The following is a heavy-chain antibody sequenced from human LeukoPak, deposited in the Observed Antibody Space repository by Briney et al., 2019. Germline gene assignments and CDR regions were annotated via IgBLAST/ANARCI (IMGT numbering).Heavy chain of an antibody. Sequence: GGSLRLSCAASGFTVSNNYMSWVRQAPGKGLEWVSVIYNDDSASYADSVKGRFTISRDNSRNTLYLQMNCLRAKDTAVYYCARDQDGGNSNWGQGTLVTVSS. CDR2: IYNDDSA. CDR1: GFTVSNNY. J-gene: IGHJ4*02. D-gene: IGHD4-23*01. CDR3: ARDQDGGNSN. V-gene: IGHV3-66*01.